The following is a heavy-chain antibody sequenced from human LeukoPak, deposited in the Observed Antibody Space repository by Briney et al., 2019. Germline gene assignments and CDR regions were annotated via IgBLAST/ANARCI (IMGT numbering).Heavy chain of an antibody. V-gene: IGHV3-23*01. J-gene: IGHJ4*02. CDR1: GFTFSAYS. Sequence: GSLRLSCAVSGFTFSAYSMNCVRQAPGKGLEWVSAMRGSGGSTYYADSVKGRFTISRDNSKNTLYLQMNSLRAEDTAVYYCAKDQRCSGGSCYADYWGQGTLVTVSS. CDR2: MRGSGGST. D-gene: IGHD2-15*01. CDR3: AKDQRCSGGSCYADY.